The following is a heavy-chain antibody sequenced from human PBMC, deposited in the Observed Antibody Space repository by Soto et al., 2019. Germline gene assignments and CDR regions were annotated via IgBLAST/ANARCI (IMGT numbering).Heavy chain of an antibody. CDR2: ISGGGDTT. V-gene: IGHV3-23*01. CDR1: GFTFNNYA. J-gene: IGHJ4*02. D-gene: IGHD3-10*01. Sequence: EVQLLESGGGLVQPGGSLRLSCAASGFTFNNYAMTWVRQAPGTGLEWVSAISGGGDTTSYADYVKGRFTVSRDGSKNTLYLQMSSLRAEDTALYYCAKGRGGSGSLTPRVDFWGQGTLVTVSS. CDR3: AKGRGGSGSLTPRVDF.